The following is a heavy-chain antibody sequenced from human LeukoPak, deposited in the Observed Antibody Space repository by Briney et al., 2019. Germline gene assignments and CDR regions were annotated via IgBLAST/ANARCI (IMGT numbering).Heavy chain of an antibody. V-gene: IGHV3-7*01. D-gene: IGHD6-13*01. Sequence: GGSLRLSCAASGFTFSIYWMSWVRQAPGKGLEWVANIKQDGSEKYYVDAVKGRFTISRDNAKNSLYLQMNSLRAEDTAMYYCARDSAGNDYWGQGTLVTVSS. CDR3: ARDSAGNDY. J-gene: IGHJ4*02. CDR1: GFTFSIYW. CDR2: IKQDGSEK.